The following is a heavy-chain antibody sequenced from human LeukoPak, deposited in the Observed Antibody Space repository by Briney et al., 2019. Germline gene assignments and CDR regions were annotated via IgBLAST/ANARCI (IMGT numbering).Heavy chain of an antibody. CDR1: GYTFTSYG. V-gene: IGHV1-18*01. CDR2: ISAYNGNT. CDR3: ATGSIFGVIILYYFDY. D-gene: IGHD3-3*01. Sequence: ASVKVSCKASGYTFTSYGISWVRQAPGQGLEWMGWISAYNGNTNYAQKLQGRVTMTEDTSTDTAYMELSSLRSEDTAVYYCATGSIFGVIILYYFDYXGQGTLVTVSS. J-gene: IGHJ4*02.